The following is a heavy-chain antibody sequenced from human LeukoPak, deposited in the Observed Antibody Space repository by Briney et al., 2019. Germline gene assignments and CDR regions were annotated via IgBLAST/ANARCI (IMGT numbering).Heavy chain of an antibody. CDR1: GGTFSSYA. V-gene: IGHV1-69*05. D-gene: IGHD6-13*01. J-gene: IGHJ4*02. CDR3: ASLVEAAANFDY. CDR2: IIPIFGTA. Sequence: SVKVSCKASGGTFSSYAISWVRQAPGQGLEWMGGIIPIFGTANYAQKFQGRVTITTDESTSTAYMELSSLRSEDTAVYYCASLVEAAANFDYWGQGTLVIVSS.